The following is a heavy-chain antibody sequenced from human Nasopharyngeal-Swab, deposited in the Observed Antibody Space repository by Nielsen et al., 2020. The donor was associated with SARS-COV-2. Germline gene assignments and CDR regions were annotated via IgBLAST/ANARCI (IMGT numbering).Heavy chain of an antibody. CDR3: AKEGATGWFVP. J-gene: IGHJ5*02. CDR2: ISHNSCT. CDR1: GVSISSQY. V-gene: IGHV4-59*11. Sequence: SETLSLTCTVSGVSISSQYWSWIRQPPGKGLEWIGYISHNSCTNYNPSLKSRVTMFMDTSKNQFSLKLRSVTAADTAVYSCAKEGATGWFVPWGQGTLVTVSS.